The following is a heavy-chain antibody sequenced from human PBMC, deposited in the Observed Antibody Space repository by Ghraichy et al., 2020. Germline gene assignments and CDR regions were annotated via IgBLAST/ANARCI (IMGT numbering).Heavy chain of an antibody. CDR2: IYHSWST. CDR1: NGSISSYY. CDR3: ARGDYDFWSGHPPASFGP. Sequence: SETLSLTCSVSNGSISSYYWSWIRQPPGKGPEWIGYIYHSWSTNYNPSLRSRVTISLEMSKNQFSLKLKSVTAADTAVYYCARGDYDFWSGHPPASFGPLGQGILVTVSS. J-gene: IGHJ5*02. V-gene: IGHV4-59*01. D-gene: IGHD3-3*01.